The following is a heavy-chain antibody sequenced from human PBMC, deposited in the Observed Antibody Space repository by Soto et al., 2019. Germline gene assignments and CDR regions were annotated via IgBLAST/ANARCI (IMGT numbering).Heavy chain of an antibody. CDR3: ARRTRYGWNEY. CDR2: VNPNSGYT. CDR1: GDTFTNHD. D-gene: IGHD5-18*01. V-gene: IGHV1-8*01. J-gene: IGHJ4*02. Sequence: GSVNRSCKASGDTFTNHDITCVRQAAGQGLEWVGWVNPNSGYTAYAQKFVGRVTMTRNTPLRTAYMELSSLTSGDTAVYYCARRTRYGWNEYSGQ.